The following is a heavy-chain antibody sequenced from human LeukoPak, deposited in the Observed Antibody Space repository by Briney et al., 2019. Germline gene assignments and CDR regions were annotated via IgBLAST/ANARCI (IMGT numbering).Heavy chain of an antibody. J-gene: IGHJ4*02. CDR1: GFTFSSYG. D-gene: IGHD3-16*01. V-gene: IGHV3-33*01. CDR2: IWYDGSNK. Sequence: GRSLRLSCAASGFTFSSYGMHWVRQAPGKGLEWVAVIWYDGSNKYYADSVKGRFTVSRDNSKNTLYLQMNSLRAEDTAVYYCARDYAAAFDYWGQGTLVTVFS. CDR3: ARDYAAAFDY.